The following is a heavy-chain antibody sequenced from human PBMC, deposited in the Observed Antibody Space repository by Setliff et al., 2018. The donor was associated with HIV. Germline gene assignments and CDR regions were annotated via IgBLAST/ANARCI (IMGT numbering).Heavy chain of an antibody. Sequence: KRSETLSLTCTVSGPSINIHYWNWIRQSPGKGFEWIGYIYSTGSTNYNPSLQSRVTISMVASRNQFSLKVTSVTAADTAVYYCAKGAGFYGDYTFDHWGQGRQVTVSS. CDR2: IYSTGST. J-gene: IGHJ4*02. CDR1: GPSINIHY. D-gene: IGHD4-17*01. V-gene: IGHV4-59*11. CDR3: AKGAGFYGDYTFDH.